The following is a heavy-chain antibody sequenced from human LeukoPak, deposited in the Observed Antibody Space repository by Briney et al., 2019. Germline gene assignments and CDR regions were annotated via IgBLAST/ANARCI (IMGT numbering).Heavy chain of an antibody. D-gene: IGHD6-13*01. CDR3: ARAHYSSSYSFDY. J-gene: IGHJ4*02. V-gene: IGHV4-4*07. CDR1: GGSISSYY. CDR2: IYTSGST. Sequence: SETLSLTCTVSGGSISSYYWSWIRQPAGKGLEWIGRIYTSGSTNYNPSLKSRVTISVDKSKNQFSLKLSSVTAADTAVYYCARAHYSSSYSFDYWCQGTLVTVSS.